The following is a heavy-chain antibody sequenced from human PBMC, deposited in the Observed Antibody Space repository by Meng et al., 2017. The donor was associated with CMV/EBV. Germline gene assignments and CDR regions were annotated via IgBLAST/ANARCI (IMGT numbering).Heavy chain of an antibody. D-gene: IGHD1-26*01. Sequence: FTFRSYGMHGDGQAPGKGLERVAVISYDGSNKDYADAVKGRFTISRDNYKNKLYLQMNSQRAEDTAVYYCAKDETVWTKYSGSYLADYWGQGTLVTVSS. CDR1: FTFRSYG. J-gene: IGHJ4*02. CDR2: ISYDGSNK. CDR3: AKDETVWTKYSGSYLADY. V-gene: IGHV3-30*18.